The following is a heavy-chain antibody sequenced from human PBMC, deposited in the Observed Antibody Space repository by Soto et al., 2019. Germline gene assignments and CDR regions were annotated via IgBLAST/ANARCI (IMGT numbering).Heavy chain of an antibody. CDR2: ISSLSGNT. D-gene: IGHD4-17*01. J-gene: IGHJ5*02. V-gene: IGHV1-18*04. CDR1: HATFTGYT. Sequence: QVHLVQSETEVKEPGASVTVSCKTSHATFTGYTINWVRQAPGQGLEWLGWISSLSGNTYYARDLQGRLTMTTNTSATTAYMERRSLRSDDTAVYFCARGTVTSGRWFGPWGQGTLVTVSS. CDR3: ARGTVTSGRWFGP.